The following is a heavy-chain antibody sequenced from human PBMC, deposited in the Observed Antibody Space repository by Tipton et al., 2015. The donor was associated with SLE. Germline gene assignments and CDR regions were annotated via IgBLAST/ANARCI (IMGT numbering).Heavy chain of an antibody. CDR3: ARGVGGLDYDSGSYYGNWFDP. CDR1: GGSISSGGYY. D-gene: IGHD3-10*01. V-gene: IGHV4-61*02. CDR2: IYTSGST. Sequence: TLSLTCTVSGGSISSGGYYWSWIRQPAGKGLEWIGRIYTSGSTNYSPSLKSRVTISVDTSKNQCSLKLSSVTAADTAVYYCARGVGGLDYDSGSYYGNWFDPWGQGILVTVSS. J-gene: IGHJ5*02.